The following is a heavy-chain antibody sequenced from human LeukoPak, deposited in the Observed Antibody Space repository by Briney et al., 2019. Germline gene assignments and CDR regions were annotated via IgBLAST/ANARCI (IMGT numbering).Heavy chain of an antibody. J-gene: IGHJ4*02. V-gene: IGHV1-3*01. CDR1: GYTFTSYA. CDR2: INAGNGNT. CDR3: ARSVGGWYDYFDY. D-gene: IGHD6-19*01. Sequence: ASVKVSCKASGYTFTSYAMHWVRQAPGQRLEWMGWINAGNGNTKYSQKFQGRVTITRDTSASTAYMELSSLRSEDTAVYYCARSVGGWYDYFDYWGQGTLVTVSS.